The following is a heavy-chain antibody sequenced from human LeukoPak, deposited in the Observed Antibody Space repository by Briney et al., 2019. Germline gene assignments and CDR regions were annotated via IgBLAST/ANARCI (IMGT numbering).Heavy chain of an antibody. Sequence: SETLSLTCTVSGGSSTNYYWNWIRQPPGKELEWIGYVDYSGGTSYNPSLKSRVTISVDTSKDQFSLRLTSVTAADTAVYYCARRGSAGSTWYHFDYWGKGALVTVSS. CDR2: VDYSGGT. CDR3: ARRGSAGSTWYHFDY. J-gene: IGHJ4*02. D-gene: IGHD6-13*01. CDR1: GGSSTNYY. V-gene: IGHV4-59*12.